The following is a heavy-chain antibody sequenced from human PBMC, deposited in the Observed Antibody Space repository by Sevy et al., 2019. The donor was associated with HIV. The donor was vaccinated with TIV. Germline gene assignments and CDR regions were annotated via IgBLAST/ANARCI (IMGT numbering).Heavy chain of an antibody. D-gene: IGHD3-9*01. Sequence: GGSLRLSCAASGFTFSSYGMHWVRQAPGKGLEWVAVIWYDGSNKYYAHSVKGRFTISRDNSKNTLYLQMNSLRAEDTAVYYCAKDSRSKFWKRIQGTDFDYWGQGTLVTVSS. CDR1: GFTFSSYG. V-gene: IGHV3-33*06. CDR2: IWYDGSNK. CDR3: AKDSRSKFWKRIQGTDFDY. J-gene: IGHJ4*02.